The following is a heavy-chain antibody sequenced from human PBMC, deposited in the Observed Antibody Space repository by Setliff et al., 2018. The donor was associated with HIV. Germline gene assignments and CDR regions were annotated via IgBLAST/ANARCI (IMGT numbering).Heavy chain of an antibody. CDR3: ARVFLEWLLYRPDYVMDV. CDR2: ISSSGSTI. J-gene: IGHJ6*02. V-gene: IGHV3-48*03. CDR1: GFTFSSYE. D-gene: IGHD3-3*01. Sequence: GGSLRLSCAASGFTFSSYEMNWVRQAPGKGLEWVSDISSSGSTIYYEDSVKGRLTISRDNAKNSLYLQMNSLRAEDTAVYYCARVFLEWLLYRPDYVMDVWGQGTTVTVSS.